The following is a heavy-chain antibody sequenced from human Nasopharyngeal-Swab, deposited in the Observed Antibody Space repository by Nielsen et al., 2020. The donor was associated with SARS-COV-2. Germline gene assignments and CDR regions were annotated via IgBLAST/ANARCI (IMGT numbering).Heavy chain of an antibody. CDR2: ISSSSSYI. D-gene: IGHD4-23*01. Sequence: GESLKISCAASGFTFSSYSMNWVRQAPGKGLEWVSSISSSSSYIYYADSVKGRFTISRDNAKNSLYLQMNSLRAEDTAVYYCAKLGGNSDGSYFDYWGQGTLVTVSS. CDR3: AKLGGNSDGSYFDY. CDR1: GFTFSSYS. V-gene: IGHV3-21*01. J-gene: IGHJ4*02.